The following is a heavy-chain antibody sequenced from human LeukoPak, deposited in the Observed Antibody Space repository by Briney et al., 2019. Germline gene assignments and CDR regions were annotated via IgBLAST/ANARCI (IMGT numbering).Heavy chain of an antibody. CDR2: IYYSVST. CDR1: GGSISSGGYS. CDR3: AMGSSNYVWGSWCDP. V-gene: IGHV4-31*03. D-gene: IGHD4-11*01. J-gene: IGHJ5*02. Sequence: SETLSLTCTVSGGSISSGGYSWGWIRHHQRKGLEWIVYIYYSVSTYYNPPLKSRVTISVDTSKNQFSLKLSSVTAADTAVYYCAMGSSNYVWGSWCDPWGQGTLVTVSS.